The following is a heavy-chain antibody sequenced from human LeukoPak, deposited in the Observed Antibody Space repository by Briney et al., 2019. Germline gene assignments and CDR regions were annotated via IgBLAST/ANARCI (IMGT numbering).Heavy chain of an antibody. Sequence: ASVKVSCKASGYIFTSYYMHWVRQAPGQGLEWMGIISPSGGSTSYAQKFQGRVTMTRDTSTSTVYMELSSLRSEDTAVYYCARAVVQLWSKYPDAFDIWGQGTMVTVSS. CDR2: ISPSGGST. CDR1: GYIFTSYY. D-gene: IGHD5-18*01. J-gene: IGHJ3*02. CDR3: ARAVVQLWSKYPDAFDI. V-gene: IGHV1-46*01.